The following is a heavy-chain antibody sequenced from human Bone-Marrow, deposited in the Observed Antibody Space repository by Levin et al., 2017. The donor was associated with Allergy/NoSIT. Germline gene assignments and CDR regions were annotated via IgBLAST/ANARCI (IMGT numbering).Heavy chain of an antibody. CDR3: ASLNNYCSGGSVCPRDAFDI. J-gene: IGHJ3*02. CDR2: IIPILGIA. CDR1: GGTFSSYA. D-gene: IGHD2-15*01. Sequence: GASVKVSCKASGGTFSSYAISWVRQAPGQGLEWMGRIIPILGIANYAQKFQGRVTITADKSTSTAYMELSSLRSEDTAVYYCASLNNYCSGGSVCPRDAFDIWGQGTMVTVSS. V-gene: IGHV1-69*04.